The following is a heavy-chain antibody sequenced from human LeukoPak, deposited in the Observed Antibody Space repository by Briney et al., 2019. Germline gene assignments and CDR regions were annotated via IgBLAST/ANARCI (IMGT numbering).Heavy chain of an antibody. Sequence: ASVKVSCKAFGYTFTSNYMHWVRQAPGQGPEWMGGISPSGGSTTYAQKFQGRVTLTRDMSTSTDYLELSSLRSEDTAVYYCARDNSVRDEAWWFNSWGQGTLVTVSS. D-gene: IGHD5-24*01. J-gene: IGHJ5*01. CDR2: ISPSGGST. V-gene: IGHV1-46*01. CDR3: ARDNSVRDEAWWFNS. CDR1: GYTFTSNY.